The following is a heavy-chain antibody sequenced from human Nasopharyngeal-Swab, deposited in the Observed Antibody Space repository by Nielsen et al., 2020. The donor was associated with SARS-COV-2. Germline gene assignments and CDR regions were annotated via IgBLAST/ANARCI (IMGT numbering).Heavy chain of an antibody. J-gene: IGHJ3*02. V-gene: IGHV6-1*01. Sequence: SQTLSLTCALSGDSVSSNSAAWNWIRQSPSRGLEWLGRTYYRSKWYNDYAVSVKSRITINPDTSKNQFSLQLNSVTPEDTAVYYCAREGPGYDYYDSSGYQSTSDAFDIWGQGTMVTVSS. CDR3: AREGPGYDYYDSSGYQSTSDAFDI. CDR1: GDSVSSNSAA. D-gene: IGHD3-22*01. CDR2: TYYRSKWYN.